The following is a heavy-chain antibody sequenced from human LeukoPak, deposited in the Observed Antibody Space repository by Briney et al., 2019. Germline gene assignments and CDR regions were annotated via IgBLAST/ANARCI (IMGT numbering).Heavy chain of an antibody. D-gene: IGHD6-13*01. J-gene: IGHJ4*02. Sequence: GGSLRLSCAASGFTFSSYSMNWVRQAPGKGLEWVSYISSSSSTIYYADSVKGRFTISRDNAKNSLYLQMNSLRAEDTAVYYCASLGIAAAGTREDYWGQGTLVTVSS. V-gene: IGHV3-48*04. CDR3: ASLGIAAAGTREDY. CDR2: ISSSSSTI. CDR1: GFTFSSYS.